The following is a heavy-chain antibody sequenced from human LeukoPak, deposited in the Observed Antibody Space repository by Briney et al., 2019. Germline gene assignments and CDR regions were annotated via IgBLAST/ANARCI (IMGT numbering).Heavy chain of an antibody. CDR2: INPSGGST. D-gene: IGHD3/OR15-3a*01. CDR1: GYTFTSYY. V-gene: IGHV1-46*01. CDR3: TRGGIIILGVATVVDY. Sequence: ASVKVSCKASGYTFTSYYMHWVRQAPGQGLEWMGIINPSGGSTSYAQKFQGRVTMTRNTSINTVYMEVSGLRSEDTAVYYCTRGGIIILGVATVVDYWGQGTLVTVSS. J-gene: IGHJ4*02.